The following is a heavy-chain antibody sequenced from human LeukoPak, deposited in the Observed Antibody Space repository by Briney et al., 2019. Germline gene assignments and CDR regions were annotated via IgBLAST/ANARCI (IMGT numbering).Heavy chain of an antibody. V-gene: IGHV1-69*01. J-gene: IGHJ4*02. D-gene: IGHD3-10*01. Sequence: GSSVKVSCKASGGTFSSYAISWVRQAPGQWLEWMGGIIPIFGTANYAQKFQGRVTITADESTSTAYMELSSLRSEDTAVYYCARDRAVSSGSYSGYFDYWGQGTLVTVSS. CDR2: IIPIFGTA. CDR3: ARDRAVSSGSYSGYFDY. CDR1: GGTFSSYA.